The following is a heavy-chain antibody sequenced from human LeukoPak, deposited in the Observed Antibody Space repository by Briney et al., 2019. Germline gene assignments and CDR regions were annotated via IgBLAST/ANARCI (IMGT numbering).Heavy chain of an antibody. CDR2: IIPIFGIA. CDR1: GGTFSSYA. Sequence: SVKVSCKASGGTFSSYAISWVRQAPGQGLEWMGRIIPIFGIANYAQKFQGRVTVTADKSTSTAYMELSSLRSEDTAVYYCASAYCGGDCYSNWFDPWGQGTLVTVSS. CDR3: ASAYCGGDCYSNWFDP. J-gene: IGHJ5*02. V-gene: IGHV1-69*04. D-gene: IGHD2-21*02.